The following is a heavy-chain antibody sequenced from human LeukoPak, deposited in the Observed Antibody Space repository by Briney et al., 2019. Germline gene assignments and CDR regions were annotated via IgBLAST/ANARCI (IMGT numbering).Heavy chain of an antibody. D-gene: IGHD5-12*01. CDR2: ISGSGGST. CDR1: GFTFSTYA. Sequence: GGSLRLSCAASGFTFSTYAMSWVRLAPGKGLEWVSAISGSGGSTYYADSVKGRFTISRDNSKNTLYLQMNSLRAEDTAVYYCAKDIVATIPAMIDYWGQGTLVTVSS. V-gene: IGHV3-23*01. CDR3: AKDIVATIPAMIDY. J-gene: IGHJ4*02.